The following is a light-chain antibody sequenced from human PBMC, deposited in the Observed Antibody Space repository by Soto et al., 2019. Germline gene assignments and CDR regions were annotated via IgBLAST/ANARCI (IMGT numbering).Light chain of an antibody. CDR3: QLYGGSHMFS. CDR1: QSVSSYY. V-gene: IGKV3-20*01. J-gene: IGKJ2*01. CDR2: AAS. Sequence: EIVLTQSPGTLSLSPGERATLSCRASQSVSSYYLAWYQQKPGQAPRLLIYAASSRATGIPDRFSGGGSGTDFTLTISRLEPEDFAVYYCQLYGGSHMFSFGQGTKLEIK.